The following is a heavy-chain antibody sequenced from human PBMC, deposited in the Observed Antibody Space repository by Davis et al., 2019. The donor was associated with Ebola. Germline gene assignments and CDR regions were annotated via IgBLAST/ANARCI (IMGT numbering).Heavy chain of an antibody. Sequence: MPSETLSLTCTVSGGSISSSSYYWGWIRQPPGKGLEWIGSIYYSGSTYYNPSLKSRVTISVDTSKNQFSLKLSSVTAADTAVYYCASLRITMVQGVIITSLRLDYWGQGTLVTVSS. CDR2: IYYSGST. CDR3: ASLRITMVQGVIITSLRLDY. V-gene: IGHV4-39*01. J-gene: IGHJ4*02. D-gene: IGHD3-10*01. CDR1: GGSISSSSYY.